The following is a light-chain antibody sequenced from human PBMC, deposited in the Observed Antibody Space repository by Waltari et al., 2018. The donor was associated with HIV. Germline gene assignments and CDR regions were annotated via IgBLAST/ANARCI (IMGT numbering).Light chain of an antibody. CDR3: QVWDRSAGQPGDRYV. J-gene: IGLJ1*01. CDR1: TIARQS. V-gene: IGLV3-21*02. CDR2: NDN. Sequence: SSVLTQPPSVSVAPRETAPVTCEGDTIARQSVHWYQQRPGKAPVLVMSNDNAWPSGIPERFSGSTSGNTATLAITRAEAGDEADYFCQVWDRSAGQPGDRYVFGPGTKVSVL.